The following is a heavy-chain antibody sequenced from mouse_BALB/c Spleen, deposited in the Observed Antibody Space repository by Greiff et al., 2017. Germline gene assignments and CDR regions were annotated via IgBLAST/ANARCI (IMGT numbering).Heavy chain of an antibody. CDR3: ARGEGAMDY. CDR1: GYTFTDYA. V-gene: IGHV1S137*01. Sequence: QVQLKESGAELVRPGVSVKISCKGSGYTFTDYAMHWVKQSHAKSLEWIGVISTYYGDASYNQKFKGKATMTVDKSSSTAYMELARLTSEDSAIYYCARGEGAMDYWGQGTSVTVSS. CDR2: ISTYYGDA. J-gene: IGHJ4*01.